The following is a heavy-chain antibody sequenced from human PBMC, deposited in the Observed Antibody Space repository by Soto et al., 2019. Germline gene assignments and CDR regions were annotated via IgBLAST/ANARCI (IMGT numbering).Heavy chain of an antibody. J-gene: IGHJ6*02. CDR2: ISYDGSNK. CDR3: AKDHCTNGVCYIKYYYYGMDG. CDR1: GVPFSSYG. V-gene: IGHV3-30*18. Sequence: PGGSLRLACSASGVPFSSYGMHWVRPAPGKGLEWVAVISYDGSNKYYADSVKGRFTISRDNSKNTLYLQMNSLRAEDTAVYYCAKDHCTNGVCYIKYYYYGMDGWGQGTKVTVSS. D-gene: IGHD2-8*01.